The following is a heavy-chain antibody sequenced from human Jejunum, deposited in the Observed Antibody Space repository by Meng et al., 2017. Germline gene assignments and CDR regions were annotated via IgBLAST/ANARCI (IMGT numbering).Heavy chain of an antibody. Sequence: EVQVLESGGGLEQPGGSLRLSCAASGFLFSSHAMSWVRQAPGKGLEWVSAISGSGGSSFYADSVKGRFTISRDNSKNTLYLHMNRLRAEDTALYYCARDLTSYGLRYFDSWGQGTLVTVSS. CDR1: GFLFSSHA. V-gene: IGHV3-23*01. CDR2: ISGSGGSS. J-gene: IGHJ4*02. CDR3: ARDLTSYGLRYFDS. D-gene: IGHD3-9*01.